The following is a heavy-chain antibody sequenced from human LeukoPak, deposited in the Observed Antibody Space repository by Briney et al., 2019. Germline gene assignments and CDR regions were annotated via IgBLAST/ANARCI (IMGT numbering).Heavy chain of an antibody. J-gene: IGHJ6*03. CDR2: ITGNGGSK. V-gene: IGHV3-64*01. CDR1: GFTFSSYT. CDR3: ARGPSSPFYMDV. Sequence: PGGSLRLSCAASGFTFSSYTMHWVRHAPGKGLEYVSAITGNGGSKYHATSVKGRFSVSRDNSKNTLYLQMGSLTADDMAVYYCARGPSSPFYMDVWGKGTTVTFSS.